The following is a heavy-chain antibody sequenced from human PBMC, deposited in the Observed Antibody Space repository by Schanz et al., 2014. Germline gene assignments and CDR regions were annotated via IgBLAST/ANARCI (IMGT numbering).Heavy chain of an antibody. Sequence: QVQLVQSGAEMKKPGASVKVSCKASGYTFTGYHMHWVRQAPGQGLEWMGRINPNSGAANYAQKFQGRVTMTSDTSITTVYIEVNSLTSDDTAVFYCARTASHDVWRGYIPHYAFDLWGQGTVVIVSS. CDR3: ARTASHDVWRGYIPHYAFDL. J-gene: IGHJ3*01. CDR2: INPNSGAA. CDR1: GYTFTGYH. D-gene: IGHD3-3*01. V-gene: IGHV1-2*06.